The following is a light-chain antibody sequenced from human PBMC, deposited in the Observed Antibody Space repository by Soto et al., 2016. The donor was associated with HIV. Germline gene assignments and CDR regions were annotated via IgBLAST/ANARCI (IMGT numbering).Light chain of an antibody. CDR3: LQDYSYPRT. CDR1: QGIRND. Sequence: AVQMTQSPSSLSASVGDTITITCRASQGIRNDLAWYQQKPGKAPRVLIYAASTLQSGVPSRFSGSGSGSVYTLTISSLLPEDFATYFCLQDYSYPRTFGQGTKVEMK. V-gene: IGKV1-6*02. J-gene: IGKJ1*01. CDR2: AAS.